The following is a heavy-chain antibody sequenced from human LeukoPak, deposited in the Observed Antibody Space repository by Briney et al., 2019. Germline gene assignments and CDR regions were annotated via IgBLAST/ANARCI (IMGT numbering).Heavy chain of an antibody. CDR3: ARDVGDIVVVPADLDPGAFDI. CDR2: INPNSGGT. Sequence: ASVKVSCKASGYTFTGYYMHWVRQAPGQGLEWMGWINPNSGGTNYAQKLQGRVTMTTDTSTSTAYMELRSLRSDDTAVYYCARDVGDIVVVPADLDPGAFDIWGQGTMVTVSS. CDR1: GYTFTGYY. D-gene: IGHD2-2*01. V-gene: IGHV1-2*02. J-gene: IGHJ3*02.